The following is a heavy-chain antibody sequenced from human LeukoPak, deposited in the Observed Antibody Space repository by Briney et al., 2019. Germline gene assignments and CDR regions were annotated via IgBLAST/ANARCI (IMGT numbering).Heavy chain of an antibody. D-gene: IGHD3-22*01. Sequence: GGSLRLSCAVSGFAFCSEAMSWGRQSPARGGGGVASISPGGGTTYYADYVKGRFTISRDNSKNSLFVQMNSLRAEDTAVYYCARDVPELYYYDSSGYSFDYWGQGTLVTVSS. CDR3: ARDVPELYYYDSSGYSFDY. CDR2: ISPGGGTT. V-gene: IGHV3-23*01. CDR1: GFAFCSEA. J-gene: IGHJ4*02.